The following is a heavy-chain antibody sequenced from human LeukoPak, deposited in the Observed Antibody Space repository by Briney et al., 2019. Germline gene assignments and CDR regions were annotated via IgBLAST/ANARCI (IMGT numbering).Heavy chain of an antibody. J-gene: IGHJ4*02. CDR3: AHSLYYDYVWGSYRPKIGHQAFDY. V-gene: IGHV2-5*01. Sequence: ESGPTLVNPTQTLTLTCTFSGFSLSTSGVGVGWIRQPPGKALEWLALIYWNDDKRYSPSLKSRLTITKDTSKNQVVLTMTNMDPVDTATYYCAHSLYYDYVWGSYRPKIGHQAFDYWGQGTLVTVSS. D-gene: IGHD3-16*02. CDR1: GFSLSTSGVG. CDR2: IYWNDDK.